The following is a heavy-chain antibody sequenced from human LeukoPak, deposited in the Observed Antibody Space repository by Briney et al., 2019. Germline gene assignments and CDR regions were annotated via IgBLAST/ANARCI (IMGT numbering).Heavy chain of an antibody. Sequence: GRSLRLSCAAPGFTFRSYGMPSVRQAPGKGLEWVAVIWHDGKNKYYAESVKGRFTISRDNSKNTLYLQMDSLRAEDTAVYYCARDRGSNDPIDYWGQGTLVTVSS. J-gene: IGHJ4*02. CDR2: IWHDGKNK. V-gene: IGHV3-33*01. D-gene: IGHD2-15*01. CDR3: ARDRGSNDPIDY. CDR1: GFTFRSYG.